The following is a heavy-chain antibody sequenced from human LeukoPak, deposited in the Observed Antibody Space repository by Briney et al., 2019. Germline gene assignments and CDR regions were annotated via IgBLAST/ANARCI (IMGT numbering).Heavy chain of an antibody. CDR1: GFTFSSYA. D-gene: IGHD3-9*01. J-gene: IGHJ4*02. V-gene: IGHV3-30-3*01. CDR2: ISYDGSDK. Sequence: GRSLRLSCAASGFTFSSYAIHWVRQAPGKGLEWVARISYDGSDKYYADSVKGRFTISRDNSRDTQYLQMNSLRAEDTALYYCARAKNFDWLLPHDYWGQGTPVTVAS. CDR3: ARAKNFDWLLPHDY.